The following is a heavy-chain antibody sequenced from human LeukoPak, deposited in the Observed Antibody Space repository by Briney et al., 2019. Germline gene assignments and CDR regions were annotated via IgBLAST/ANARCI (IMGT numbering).Heavy chain of an antibody. J-gene: IGHJ5*02. D-gene: IGHD5-18*01. CDR1: GFAFSIYA. CDR2: ISGSGGST. Sequence: GGSLRLSCAASGFAFSIYAMSWVRQAPGKGLEWVSSISGSGGSTYDADSVKGRFTISRDNSKNTLYLQMNSLRAEDTAVYFCASGKYRYGDNWFDPWGQGTLVTVSS. CDR3: ASGKYRYGDNWFDP. V-gene: IGHV3-23*01.